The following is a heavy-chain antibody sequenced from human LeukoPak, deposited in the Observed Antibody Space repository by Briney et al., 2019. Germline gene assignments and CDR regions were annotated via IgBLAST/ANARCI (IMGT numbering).Heavy chain of an antibody. V-gene: IGHV3-43*02. CDR3: AKDMERWLQSPSYDY. D-gene: IGHD5-24*01. J-gene: IGHJ4*02. CDR1: GFTFDDYA. CDR2: ISGGGGST. Sequence: GGSLSLSCAVSGFTFDDYAMHCGSQAPGKGLELVSLISGGGGSTYYADSVKGRLTISRDNSKNSLYLQMNSLRTEDIALYYCAKDMERWLQSPSYDYWGQGTLVTVSS.